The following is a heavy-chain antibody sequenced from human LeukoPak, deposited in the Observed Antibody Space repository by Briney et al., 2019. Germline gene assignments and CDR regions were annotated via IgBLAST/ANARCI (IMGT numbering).Heavy chain of an antibody. CDR1: GFTFSSYA. CDR3: ARDGPAYYYDSSGYFGY. V-gene: IGHV3-30*04. Sequence: GGSLRLSCAASGFTFSSYAMHWVRQAPGKGLEWVAVISYDGSNKYYADSVKGRFTISRDSSKNTLYLQMNSLRAEDTAVYYCARDGPAYYYDSSGYFGYWGQGTLVTVSS. J-gene: IGHJ4*02. CDR2: ISYDGSNK. D-gene: IGHD3-22*01.